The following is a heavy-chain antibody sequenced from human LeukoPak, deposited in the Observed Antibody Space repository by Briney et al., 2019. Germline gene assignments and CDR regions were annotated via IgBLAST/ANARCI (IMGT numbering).Heavy chain of an antibody. J-gene: IGHJ4*02. V-gene: IGHV3-66*02. CDR2: IYSGGST. CDR1: GFTVSSNY. D-gene: IGHD1-26*01. Sequence: GGSLRLSCAASGFTVSSNYMSWVRQAPGKGLEWVSVIYSGGSTYHADSVKGRFTISRDNSKNTLCLQMNSLRAEDTAVYYCARDHSGGATYYFDYWGQGTLVTVSS. CDR3: ARDHSGGATYYFDY.